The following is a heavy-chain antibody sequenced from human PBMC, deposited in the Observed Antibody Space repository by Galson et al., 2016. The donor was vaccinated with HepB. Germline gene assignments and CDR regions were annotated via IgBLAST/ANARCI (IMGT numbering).Heavy chain of an antibody. CDR3: VKGGYYDRKGFDY. V-gene: IGHV3-64D*06. CDR2: ISTNGGYT. CDR1: GFTLMNYA. Sequence: SLRLSCAASGFTLMNYAMHWVRQAPGKGLEYVSTISTNGGYTNYADSVKGRFTISRDNSKNTLYLQMSSLRPEDTAVYYCVKGGYYDRKGFDYWGQGTLVTVSS. J-gene: IGHJ4*02. D-gene: IGHD3-22*01.